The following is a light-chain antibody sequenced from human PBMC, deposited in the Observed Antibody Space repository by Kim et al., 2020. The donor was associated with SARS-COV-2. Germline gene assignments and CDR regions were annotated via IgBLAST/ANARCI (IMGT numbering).Light chain of an antibody. J-gene: IGLJ2*01. Sequence: GQSIPPSATGTSSDVGAYDYVSWFQQHPGKAPKLLIYDVTSRPSGISNRFSGSKSGNTASLTISGLQAEDEANYYCLSYTATRTLVFGGGTQLTVL. CDR2: DVT. CDR3: LSYTATRTLV. CDR1: SSDVGAYDY. V-gene: IGLV2-14*03.